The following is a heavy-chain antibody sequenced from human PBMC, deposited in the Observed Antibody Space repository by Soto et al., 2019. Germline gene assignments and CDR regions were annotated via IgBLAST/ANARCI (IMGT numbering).Heavy chain of an antibody. CDR2: IYYSGST. Sequence: SETLSLTCTVSGGSISSGDYYWSWIRQPPGKGLEWIGYIYYSGSTYYNPSLKSRVTISVDTSKNQFSLKLSSVTAADTAVYYWARDRSVRGVDYWGQGTLVTVSS. CDR1: GGSISSGDYY. D-gene: IGHD3-10*02. CDR3: ARDRSVRGVDY. J-gene: IGHJ4*02. V-gene: IGHV4-30-4*01.